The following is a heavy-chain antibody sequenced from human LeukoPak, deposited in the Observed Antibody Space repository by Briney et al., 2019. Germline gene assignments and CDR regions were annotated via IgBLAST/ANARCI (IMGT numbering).Heavy chain of an antibody. CDR2: IYYSGST. D-gene: IGHD6-19*01. CDR3: ASWDSSGWYDDY. Sequence: SETLSLTCTVSGGSISSYYWSWIRQPPGKGLEWLGYIYYSGSTNYNPSLKSRVTISVDTSKNQFSLKLSSVTAADTAVYYCASWDSSGWYDDYWGQGTLVTVSS. CDR1: GGSISSYY. J-gene: IGHJ4*02. V-gene: IGHV4-59*12.